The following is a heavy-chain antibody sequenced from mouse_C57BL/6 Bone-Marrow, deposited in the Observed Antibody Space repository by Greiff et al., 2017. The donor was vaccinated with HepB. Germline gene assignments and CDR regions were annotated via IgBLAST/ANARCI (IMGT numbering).Heavy chain of an antibody. CDR1: GYAFTNYL. Sequence: VQLQQSGAELVRPGTSVKVSCKASGYAFTNYLIEWVKQRPGQGLEWIGVINPGSGGTNYNERFKGKATLTADKSSSTAYMQLSSLTSEDSAVYFCARGGAYGKSLFDYWGQGTTLTVSS. CDR2: INPGSGGT. CDR3: ARGGAYGKSLFDY. V-gene: IGHV1-54*01. J-gene: IGHJ2*01. D-gene: IGHD2-1*01.